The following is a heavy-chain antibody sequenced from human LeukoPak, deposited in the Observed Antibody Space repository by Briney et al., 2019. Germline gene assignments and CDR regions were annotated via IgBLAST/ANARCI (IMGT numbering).Heavy chain of an antibody. CDR1: GFTLSRYS. CDR3: ARDLRD. V-gene: IGHV3-21*01. Sequence: GGSLRLSCAASGFTLSRYSMNWVRQAPGKGLEWVSSITDRSGYIFYANSVKGRFTVSRDDAKNSVYLQMNSLRVEDTVVYYCARDLRDWGQGTVVTVSS. CDR2: ITDRSGYI. J-gene: IGHJ3*01.